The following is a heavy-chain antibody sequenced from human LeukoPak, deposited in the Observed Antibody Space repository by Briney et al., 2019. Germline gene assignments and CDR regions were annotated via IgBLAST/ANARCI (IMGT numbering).Heavy chain of an antibody. CDR3: ARLGFDLGPYDAFDI. Sequence: GESLKISCKGSGYSFTSYWIGWVRQMPGKGLEWMGIIYPGDSDTRYSPSFQGQVTISADKSISTAYLQWSSLKASDTAMYYCARLGFDLGPYDAFDIWGQGTMVTVSS. J-gene: IGHJ3*02. D-gene: IGHD3-3*01. CDR1: GYSFTSYW. V-gene: IGHV5-51*01. CDR2: IYPGDSDT.